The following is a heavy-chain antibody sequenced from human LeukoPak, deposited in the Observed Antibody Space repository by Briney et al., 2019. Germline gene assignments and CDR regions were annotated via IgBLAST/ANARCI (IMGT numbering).Heavy chain of an antibody. CDR1: GFSLGDHA. V-gene: IGHV3-49*04. Sequence: GRSLRLSCTGSGFSLGDHAMSWVRQAPGKSLEWVGFIRSKAYGGTTEYAASVKGRFSISRDDSNNIAYLQMSSLESEDTAVYFCARGPIYLWLYYGMDVWGQGTTVTVSS. CDR3: ARGPIYLWLYYGMDV. J-gene: IGHJ6*02. CDR2: IRSKAYGGTT. D-gene: IGHD5-18*01.